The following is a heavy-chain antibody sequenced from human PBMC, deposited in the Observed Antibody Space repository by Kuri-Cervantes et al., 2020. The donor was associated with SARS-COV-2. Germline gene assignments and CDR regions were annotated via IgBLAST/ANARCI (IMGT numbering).Heavy chain of an antibody. Sequence: ASVKVSCKASGYTFNTYGIRWVRQAPGQGLEWMGWINPNSGGTNYAQKFQGWVTMTRDTSISTAYMELSRLRSDDTAVYYCARDRHPRRRYCSSTSCYGDYYYYGMDVWGQGTTVTVSS. D-gene: IGHD2-2*01. J-gene: IGHJ6*02. CDR1: GYTFNTYG. CDR3: ARDRHPRRRYCSSTSCYGDYYYYGMDV. V-gene: IGHV1-2*04. CDR2: INPNSGGT.